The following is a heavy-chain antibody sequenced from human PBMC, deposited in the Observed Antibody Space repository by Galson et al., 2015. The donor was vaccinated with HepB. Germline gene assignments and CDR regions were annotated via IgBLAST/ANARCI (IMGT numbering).Heavy chain of an antibody. V-gene: IGHV3-30*04. D-gene: IGHD3-22*01. J-gene: IGHJ4*02. Sequence: SLRLSCAASGFTFSSYAMHWVRQAPGKGLEWVAVISYDGSNKYYADSVKGRFTISRDNSKNTLYLQMNSLRAEDTAVYYCARDSPHYYDSTVPGYWGQGTLVTVSS. CDR2: ISYDGSNK. CDR1: GFTFSSYA. CDR3: ARDSPHYYDSTVPGY.